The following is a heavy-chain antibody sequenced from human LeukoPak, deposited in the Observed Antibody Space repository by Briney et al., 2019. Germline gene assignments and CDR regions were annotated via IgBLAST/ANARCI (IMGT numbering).Heavy chain of an antibody. Sequence: TASETLSLTCTVSGGSISSSSYYWGWIRQPPGKGLEWIGSIYYSGSTYYNPSLKSRVTISVDKSKNQFSLKLSSVTAADTAVYYCARWIRTEYYYDSSGYYYGWYFDLWGRGTLVTVSS. V-gene: IGHV4-39*07. J-gene: IGHJ2*01. CDR1: GGSISSSSYY. D-gene: IGHD3-22*01. CDR2: IYYSGST. CDR3: ARWIRTEYYYDSSGYYYGWYFDL.